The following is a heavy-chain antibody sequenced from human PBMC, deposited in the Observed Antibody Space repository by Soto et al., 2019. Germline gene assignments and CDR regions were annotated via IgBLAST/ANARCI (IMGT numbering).Heavy chain of an antibody. CDR2: IYYSGST. J-gene: IGHJ5*02. D-gene: IGHD5-18*01. CDR3: ARIPVDTYMINWFDP. CDR1: VGSVSSGDYY. Sequence: SETLSLTCTVSVGSVSSGDYYWSWIRQPPGKGLEWIGYIYYSGSTNYNPSLKSRVSISLDTSKNQFSLRLTSVTAADTAVYYCARIPVDTYMINWFDPWGRGTLVPVSS. V-gene: IGHV4-61*08.